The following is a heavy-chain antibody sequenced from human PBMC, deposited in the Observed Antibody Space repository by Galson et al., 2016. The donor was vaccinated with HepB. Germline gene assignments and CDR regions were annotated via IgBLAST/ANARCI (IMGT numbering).Heavy chain of an antibody. CDR2: IRSKRYGGTT. V-gene: IGHV3-49*03. CDR1: GFTFGDFA. D-gene: IGHD1-26*01. J-gene: IGHJ6*02. CDR3: ARDYAWENLWFLYSGMDV. Sequence: SLRLSCAASGFTFGDFAISWFRQAPGKGLEWVGFIRSKRYGGTTESAASVKGRFSISRDDSKSIAYLQMNGLKTEDTAVYYCARDYAWENLWFLYSGMDVWGQGTTVTVSS.